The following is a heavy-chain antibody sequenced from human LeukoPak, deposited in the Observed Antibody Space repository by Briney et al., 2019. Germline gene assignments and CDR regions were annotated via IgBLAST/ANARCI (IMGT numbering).Heavy chain of an antibody. CDR1: GGSISTSSYY. Sequence: SETLSLTCTVSGGSISTSSYYWGWVRQPPGKGLEWIGNIFYSGSTYYSPSLKSRVTISLDTSRNQFSLKLSSVTAADTAVYSCARGSVRGEFDPWGQGTLVTVSS. D-gene: IGHD3-10*01. V-gene: IGHV4-39*07. CDR2: IFYSGST. J-gene: IGHJ5*02. CDR3: ARGSVRGEFDP.